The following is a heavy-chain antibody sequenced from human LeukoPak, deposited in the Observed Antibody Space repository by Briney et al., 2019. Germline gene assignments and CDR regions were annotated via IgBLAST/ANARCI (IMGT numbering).Heavy chain of an antibody. CDR2: ISYSSGSI. Sequence: GGSLRLSCAASGFTLSNYAMSWVRQGPGKGPEWVAGISYSSGSIYYLDSVKGRFTISRDNSRNTLYLQMNSLRAEDTAVYYCAKDVLRLNYGYCDLWGRGTLVSVSS. D-gene: IGHD3-16*01. V-gene: IGHV3-23*01. CDR3: AKDVLRLNYGYCDL. J-gene: IGHJ2*01. CDR1: GFTLSNYA.